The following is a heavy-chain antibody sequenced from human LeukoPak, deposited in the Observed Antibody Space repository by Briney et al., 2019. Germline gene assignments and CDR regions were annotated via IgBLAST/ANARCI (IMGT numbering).Heavy chain of an antibody. V-gene: IGHV4-59*01. CDR2: IYYSGST. J-gene: IGHJ4*02. D-gene: IGHD5-18*01. CDR1: GGSISSYY. Sequence: SETLSLTCTVSGGSISSYYWSWIRQPPGKGLEWIGYIYYSGSTNYNPSLKSRVTISVDTSTNQFSLKLSSVTAADTAVYYCARVGPAARYMSFDYWGQGTLVTVSS. CDR3: ARVGPAARYMSFDY.